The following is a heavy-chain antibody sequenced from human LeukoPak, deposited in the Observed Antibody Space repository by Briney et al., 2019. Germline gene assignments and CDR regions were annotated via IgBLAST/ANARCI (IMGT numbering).Heavy chain of an antibody. CDR1: GGSISSGSYY. CDR3: ARGHPRKGYCTNGVCLLFDY. D-gene: IGHD2-8*01. V-gene: IGHV4-61*02. Sequence: SETLSLTCTVSGGSISSGSYYWSWIRQPAGKGLEWIGRIYTSGSTNYNPSLKSRVTISVDTYKNQFSLKLSSVTAAGTAVYYCARGHPRKGYCTNGVCLLFDYWGQGTLVTVSS. CDR2: IYTSGST. J-gene: IGHJ4*02.